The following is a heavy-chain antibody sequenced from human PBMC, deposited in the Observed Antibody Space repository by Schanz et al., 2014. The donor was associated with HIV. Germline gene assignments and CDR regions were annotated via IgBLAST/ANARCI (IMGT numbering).Heavy chain of an antibody. J-gene: IGHJ6*02. V-gene: IGHV1-18*01. CDR3: ARGARYGMDV. CDR1: GGTFSIYA. Sequence: QVQLVQSEAEVKKPGASVKVSCKASGGTFSIYAISWVRQAPGQGLEWMGGISADNGKTNYARKVQGRVTMTTDTSTTTAYMELRSLRADDTAVYYCARGARYGMDVWGQGTTVTVSS. CDR2: ISADNGKT.